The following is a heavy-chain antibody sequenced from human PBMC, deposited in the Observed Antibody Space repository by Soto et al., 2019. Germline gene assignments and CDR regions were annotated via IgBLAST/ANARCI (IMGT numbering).Heavy chain of an antibody. CDR1: GYTFTGYY. CDR3: ARENDSSGYSLDY. CDR2: INPNTGGT. V-gene: IGHV1-2*02. Sequence: QVQLVQSGAEVKKPEASVKVSCKASGYTFTGYYMHWVRQAPGQGLEWMGWINPNTGGTNYAQKFQGRVTMTRDTSISTAYMELSRLRSDDTAVYYCARENDSSGYSLDYWGQGTLVTVSS. J-gene: IGHJ4*02. D-gene: IGHD3-22*01.